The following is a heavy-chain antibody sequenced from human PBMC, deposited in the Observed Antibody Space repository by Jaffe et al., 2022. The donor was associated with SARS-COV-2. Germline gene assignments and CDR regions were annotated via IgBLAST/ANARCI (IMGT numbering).Heavy chain of an antibody. Sequence: QVQLVQSGSELKKPGASVKVSCKASGYTFTTYAMNWVRQAPGQGLEWMGWINTNTGNPTYAQGFTGRFVFSLDTSVSTAYLQIINLKAEDTAVYYCARGYSSGWNYYFDYWGQGTLATVSS. D-gene: IGHD6-19*01. CDR2: INTNTGNP. J-gene: IGHJ4*02. CDR1: GYTFTTYA. V-gene: IGHV7-4-1*02. CDR3: ARGYSSGWNYYFDY.